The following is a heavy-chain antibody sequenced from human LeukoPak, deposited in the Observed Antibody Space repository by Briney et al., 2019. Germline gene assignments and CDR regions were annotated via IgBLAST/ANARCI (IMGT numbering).Heavy chain of an antibody. J-gene: IGHJ6*02. CDR3: ASTKIKGLRFLSPYGMDV. D-gene: IGHD3-3*01. CDR2: IYYSGST. Sequence: PSETLSLTCTVSGGSVSSGSYYWSWIRQPPGKGLEWIGYIYYSGSTNYNPSLKSRVTISVDTSKNQFSLKLSSVTAADTAVYYCASTKIKGLRFLSPYGMDVWGQGTTVTVSS. CDR1: GGSVSSGSYY. V-gene: IGHV4-61*01.